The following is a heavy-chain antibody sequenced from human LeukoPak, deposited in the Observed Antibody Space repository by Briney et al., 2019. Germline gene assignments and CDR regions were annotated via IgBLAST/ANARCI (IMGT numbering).Heavy chain of an antibody. J-gene: IGHJ5*02. V-gene: IGHV3-30*04. CDR3: ARDHSYDP. CDR1: GFTFSSYA. CDR2: ISYDGSNK. Sequence: QSGGSLRLSCAASGFTFSSYAMHWVRQAPGKGLEWVAVISYDGSNKYYADSVKGRFTISRDNSKNTLYLQMNSLRAEDTAVYYCARDHSYDPWGQGTLVTVSS.